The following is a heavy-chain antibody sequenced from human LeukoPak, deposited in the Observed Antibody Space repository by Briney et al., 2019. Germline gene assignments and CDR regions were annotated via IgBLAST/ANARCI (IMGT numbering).Heavy chain of an antibody. CDR3: ARDHNYDFDY. V-gene: IGHV1-18*01. CDR1: GYTFSSNG. J-gene: IGHJ4*02. CDR2: IGAYNGNT. D-gene: IGHD1-1*01. Sequence: ASVKVSCKASGYTFSSNGVSWVRQAPGQGLEWMGWIGAYNGNTNYAKKFQGRVTMTTDTSTSTAYMELRSLRSDDTAVYYCARDHNYDFDYWGQGTLVTVSA.